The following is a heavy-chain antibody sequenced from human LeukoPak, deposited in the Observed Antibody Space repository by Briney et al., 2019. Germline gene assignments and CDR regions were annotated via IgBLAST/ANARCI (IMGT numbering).Heavy chain of an antibody. CDR1: GFTFTNAW. CDR3: ANGEAVKVVITEPQKDAFDI. J-gene: IGHJ3*02. D-gene: IGHD3-22*01. CDR2: ISYDGSNK. Sequence: PGGSLRLSCAASGFTFTNAWMNWVRQAPGKGLERVAVISYDGSNKFYTDFVKGRFTISRDNSKNTLYLQMNSLRAEDTAVYYCANGEAVKVVITEPQKDAFDIWGQGTLVTVSS. V-gene: IGHV3-30-3*01.